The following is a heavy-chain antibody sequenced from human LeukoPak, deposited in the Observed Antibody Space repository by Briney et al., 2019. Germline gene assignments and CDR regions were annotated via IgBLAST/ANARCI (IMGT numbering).Heavy chain of an antibody. CDR2: ISSSGSTI. Sequence: GGSLRLSCAASGFTFRDYYMSWIRQAPGKGLEWVSYISSSGSTIYYADSVKGRFTISRDNAKNSLYLQMNSLRAEDTALYYCAKEASSSWAPIDYWGQGTLVTVSS. J-gene: IGHJ4*02. D-gene: IGHD6-13*01. V-gene: IGHV3-11*01. CDR3: AKEASSSWAPIDY. CDR1: GFTFRDYY.